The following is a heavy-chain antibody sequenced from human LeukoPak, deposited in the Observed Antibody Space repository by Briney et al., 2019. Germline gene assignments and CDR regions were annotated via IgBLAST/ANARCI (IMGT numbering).Heavy chain of an antibody. CDR1: GFTFSSYA. J-gene: IGHJ4*02. CDR3: AKASRITMVRGGYYFDY. V-gene: IGHV3-23*01. Sequence: PGGSLRLSCAASGFTFSSYAMSWVRQAPGKGLEWVSAISGSGGSTYYADSVKGRFTISRDSSKNTLYLQMNSLRAEDTAVYYCAKASRITMVRGGYYFDYWGQGTLVTVSS. CDR2: ISGSGGST. D-gene: IGHD3-10*01.